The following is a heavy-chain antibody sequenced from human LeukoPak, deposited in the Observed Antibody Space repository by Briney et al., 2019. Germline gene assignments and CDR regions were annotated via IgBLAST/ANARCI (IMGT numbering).Heavy chain of an antibody. CDR1: GFSFGSYA. D-gene: IGHD2-2*01. CDR2: ISGSGGST. CDR3: AKWGYCSSTSCYEGYYYYGMDV. J-gene: IGHJ6*02. Sequence: GGSLRLSCAASGFSFGSYAMSWVRQAPGKGLEWVSAISGSGGSTYYADSVKGRFTISRDNSKNTLCLQMNSLRAEDTAVYYCAKWGYCSSTSCYEGYYYYGMDVWGQGTTVTVSS. V-gene: IGHV3-23*01.